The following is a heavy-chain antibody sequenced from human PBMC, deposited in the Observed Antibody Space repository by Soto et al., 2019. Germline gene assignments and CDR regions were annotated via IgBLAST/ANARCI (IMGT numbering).Heavy chain of an antibody. CDR3: ARGIVVVVAATYYDY. CDR1: GGSISSGDYY. D-gene: IGHD2-15*01. V-gene: IGHV4-30-4*01. Sequence: QVQLQESGPGLVKPSQTLSLTCTVSGGSISSGDYYWSWIRQPPGKGLEWIGYIYYSGSTYYNPSLKSRVTISVDTSKNQFSLKLSSVTAADTPVYYCARGIVVVVAATYYDYWGQGTLVTVSS. J-gene: IGHJ4*02. CDR2: IYYSGST.